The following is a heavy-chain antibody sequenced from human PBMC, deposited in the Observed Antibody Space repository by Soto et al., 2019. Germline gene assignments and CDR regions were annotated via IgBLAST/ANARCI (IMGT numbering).Heavy chain of an antibody. J-gene: IGHJ4*02. CDR1: GYTFTGYY. D-gene: IGHD5-18*01. Sequence: ASVKVSCKASGYTFTGYYMHWVRQAPGQGLEWMGWINPNSGGTNYAQKFQGWVTMTRDTSISTAYMELSRLRSDDTAVYYYARDSSRYSYGTISDYWGQGTLVTVSS. V-gene: IGHV1-2*04. CDR3: ARDSSRYSYGTISDY. CDR2: INPNSGGT.